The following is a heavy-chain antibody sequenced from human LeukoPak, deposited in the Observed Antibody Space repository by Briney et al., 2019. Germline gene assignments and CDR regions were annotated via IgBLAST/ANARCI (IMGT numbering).Heavy chain of an antibody. Sequence: KPSETLSLTCAVSGYSISSGYYWGWIRPPPRKGLEWIGGICHSGSTYYNPSLKSRVTISVDTSKNQFSLKLGSVTAADTAVYYCARSSVDCSSTSCYSDLFDYWGQGTLVTVSS. J-gene: IGHJ4*02. CDR1: GYSISSGYY. V-gene: IGHV4-38-2*01. CDR2: ICHSGST. D-gene: IGHD2-2*01. CDR3: ARSSVDCSSTSCYSDLFDY.